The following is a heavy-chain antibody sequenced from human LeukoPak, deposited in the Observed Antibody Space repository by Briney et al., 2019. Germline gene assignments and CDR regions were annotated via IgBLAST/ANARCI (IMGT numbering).Heavy chain of an antibody. CDR2: ISAYNGNT. D-gene: IGHD2-15*01. V-gene: IGHV1-18*01. CDR3: ARDLVVVAATDYYGMDV. J-gene: IGHJ6*02. Sequence: GASVKVSCKASGYTVTSYGISWVRQAPGQGLEWMGWISAYNGNTNYAQKLQGRVIMTTDTSTSTAYMELRSLRSDDTAVYYCARDLVVVAATDYYGMDVWGQGTTVTVSS. CDR1: GYTVTSYG.